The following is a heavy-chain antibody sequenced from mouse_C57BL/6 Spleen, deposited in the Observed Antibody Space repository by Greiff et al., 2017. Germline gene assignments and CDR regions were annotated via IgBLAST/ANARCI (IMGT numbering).Heavy chain of an antibody. D-gene: IGHD2-2*01. V-gene: IGHV1-42*01. Sequence: DVKLQESGPELVKPGASVKISCKASGYSFTGYYMNWVKQSPEKSLEWIGEINPSTGGTTYNQKFKAKATLTVDKSSSTAYMQLKSLTSEDSAVXYCARSIYYGYEDFDYWGQGTTLTVAS. CDR3: ARSIYYGYEDFDY. J-gene: IGHJ2*01. CDR1: GYSFTGYY. CDR2: INPSTGGT.